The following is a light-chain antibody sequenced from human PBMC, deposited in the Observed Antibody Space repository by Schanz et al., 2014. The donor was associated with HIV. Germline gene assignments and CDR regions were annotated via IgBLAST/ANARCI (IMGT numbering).Light chain of an antibody. J-gene: IGLJ2*01. CDR2: DVS. V-gene: IGLV2-14*03. Sequence: QSALTQPASVSGSPGQSISISCTGTSGDVGSYNYVSWYQQHPGKAPKLMIYDVSNRPSGVSNRFSGSKSGNTASLTISGLQAEDEADYYCSSYTSSSTLRGVFGGGTKLTVL. CDR1: SGDVGSYNY. CDR3: SSYTSSSTLRGV.